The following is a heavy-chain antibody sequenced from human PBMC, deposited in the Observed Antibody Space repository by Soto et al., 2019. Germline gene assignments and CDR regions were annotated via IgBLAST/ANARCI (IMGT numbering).Heavy chain of an antibody. CDR1: GFTFSSYW. J-gene: IGHJ6*02. V-gene: IGHV3-7*01. D-gene: IGHD6-13*01. CDR2: IKQDGSEK. Sequence: GWSLRLSCAASGFTFSSYWMSWVRQAPGKGLEWVANIKQDGSEKYYVDSVKGRFTISRDNAKNSLYLQMNSLRAEDTAVYYSARESAGIAAAGQDYYYHGMDVWGQGTTVTVSS. CDR3: ARESAGIAAAGQDYYYHGMDV.